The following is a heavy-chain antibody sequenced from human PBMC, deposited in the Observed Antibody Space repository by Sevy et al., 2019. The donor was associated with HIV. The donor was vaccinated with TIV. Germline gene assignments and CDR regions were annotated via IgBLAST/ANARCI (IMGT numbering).Heavy chain of an antibody. CDR3: AKAGVDTAMVQWPYMAV. CDR1: GFSFDDYV. D-gene: IGHD5-18*01. CDR2: ISWNSDKI. V-gene: IGHV3-9*01. Sequence: GGSLRLSCAASGFSFDDYVMHWVRQAPGKGLEWVSSISWNSDKIAYAASVKGRFTTSRDNAKSSLYLQLNSLRVEDTALYYCAKAGVDTAMVQWPYMAVWGKGTTVTVSS. J-gene: IGHJ6*03.